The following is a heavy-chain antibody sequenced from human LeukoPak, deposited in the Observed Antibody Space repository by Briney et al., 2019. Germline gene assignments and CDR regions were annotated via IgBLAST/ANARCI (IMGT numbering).Heavy chain of an antibody. CDR3: ARVRTVATVGPDFDY. V-gene: IGHV1-46*01. D-gene: IGHD6-13*01. CDR2: ITTSGGST. J-gene: IGHJ4*02. Sequence: GASVKVSCKASGYSFTSYYIHWVRQAPGQGLEWMGVITTSGGSTSYAQNFQGRVIMTRDTSTNTVYMELTSLGSEDTAMYYCARVRTVATVGPDFDYWGQGTLVTVSS. CDR1: GYSFTSYY.